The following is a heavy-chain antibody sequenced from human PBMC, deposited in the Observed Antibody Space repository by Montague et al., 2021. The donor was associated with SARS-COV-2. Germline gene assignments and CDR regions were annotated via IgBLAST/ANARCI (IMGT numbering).Heavy chain of an antibody. J-gene: IGHJ4*02. D-gene: IGHD3-3*01. V-gene: IGHV4-39*01. Sequence: SETLSLTCTVSGGSISSSSYYWGWIRQPPGKGLEWIGSIYYSGSTYYXXXFKSRVTISVDTSKNQFSLKLSSVTAADTAVYYCARSPRHYDFWSGYLPGHFDYWGQGTLVTVSS. CDR1: GGSISSSSYY. CDR3: ARSPRHYDFWSGYLPGHFDY. CDR2: IYYSGST.